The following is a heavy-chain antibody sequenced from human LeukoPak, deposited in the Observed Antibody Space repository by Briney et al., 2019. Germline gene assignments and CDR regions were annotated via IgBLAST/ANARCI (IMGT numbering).Heavy chain of an antibody. Sequence: SETLSLTCAVYGGSFSGYYWSWVRQPPGKGLEWIGEINHSGSTNFNPSLKSRVTISVDTSKNQFSLKLSSVTAADTAIYYCARQNRYCSSTSCSNWFDPWGQGTLVTVSS. CDR2: INHSGST. J-gene: IGHJ5*02. CDR1: GGSFSGYY. CDR3: ARQNRYCSSTSCSNWFDP. V-gene: IGHV4-34*01. D-gene: IGHD2-2*01.